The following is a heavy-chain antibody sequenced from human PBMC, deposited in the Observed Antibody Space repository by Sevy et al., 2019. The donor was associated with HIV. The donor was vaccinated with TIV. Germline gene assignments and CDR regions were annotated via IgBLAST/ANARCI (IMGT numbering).Heavy chain of an antibody. D-gene: IGHD1-1*01. Sequence: GGSLRLSCAASGFNFRVYGMTWVRQAPGKGLEWVSGISSSGDSTYYADSVKGRFAISRDNSRKTLSLQMNSLIAEDTAVYYCAKDDESSAFWYNMDVWGQGTTVTVSS. CDR2: ISSSGDST. CDR3: AKDDESSAFWYNMDV. J-gene: IGHJ6*02. CDR1: GFNFRVYG. V-gene: IGHV3-23*01.